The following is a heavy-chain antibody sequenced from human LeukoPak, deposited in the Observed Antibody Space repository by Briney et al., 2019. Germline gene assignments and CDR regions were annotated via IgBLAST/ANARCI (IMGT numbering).Heavy chain of an antibody. Sequence: KSSETLSLTCTVSGGSISSYYWSWIRQPPGKGLEWIGYIYYSGSTNYNPSLKSRVTISVDTSKSQFSLKLTSVTAADTAVYCCARDRDTAMGSSYYYGMDVWGQGATVTVYS. CDR2: IYYSGST. V-gene: IGHV4-59*01. D-gene: IGHD5-18*01. CDR3: ARDRDTAMGSSYYYGMDV. CDR1: GGSISSYY. J-gene: IGHJ6*02.